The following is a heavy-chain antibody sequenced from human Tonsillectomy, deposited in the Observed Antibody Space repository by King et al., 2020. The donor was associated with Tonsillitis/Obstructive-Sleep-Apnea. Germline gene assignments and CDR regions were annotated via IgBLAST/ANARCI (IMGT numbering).Heavy chain of an antibody. V-gene: IGHV4-59*08. CDR1: GGSISYYY. J-gene: IGHJ5*02. Sequence: VQLQESGPGLVKPSETLSLTCAVSGGSISYYYWSWIRQPPGKGLEWIGSIYYSGSAKYNPSHKSRVTISVDTSKNHFTLKLSSVTAADTAVYYCAKIAEGSSGLEGWCDPWGQGTLVTVSS. CDR2: IYYSGSA. D-gene: IGHD6-13*01. CDR3: AKIAEGSSGLEGWCDP.